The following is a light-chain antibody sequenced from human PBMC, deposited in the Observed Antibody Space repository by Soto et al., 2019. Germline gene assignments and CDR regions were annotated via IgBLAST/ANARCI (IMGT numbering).Light chain of an antibody. CDR1: SSNIGSNF. CDR3: ATWDDILSGVV. J-gene: IGLJ2*01. CDR2: TNN. V-gene: IGLV1-47*01. Sequence: QSVLTQPPSASGTPGQRVAITCSGRSSNIGSNFVHWYQQLPGAAPKLLIYTNNQRPSGVPDRFSGSKSGPSASLAISGLRSEDEADYYCATWDDILSGVVFGGGTKLTVL.